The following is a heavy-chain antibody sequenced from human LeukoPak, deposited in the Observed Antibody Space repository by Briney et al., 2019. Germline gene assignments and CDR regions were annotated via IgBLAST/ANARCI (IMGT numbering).Heavy chain of an antibody. CDR1: GGSINKYY. CDR2: VHDSAGT. CDR3: AKGRKDFDTNLGPFDS. D-gene: IGHD3-9*01. J-gene: IGHJ4*02. V-gene: IGHV4-59*01. Sequence: LETLSLTCTVSGGSINKYYWSWIRQSPGKGLEWLGYVHDSAGTIYNPSLKSRVTISVGTSKTQFSLEVTSVTTADTAVYYCAKGRKDFDTNLGPFDSWGQGILVTVSS.